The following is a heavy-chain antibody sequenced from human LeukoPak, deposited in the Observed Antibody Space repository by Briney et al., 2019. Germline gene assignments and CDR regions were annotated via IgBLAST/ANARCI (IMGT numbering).Heavy chain of an antibody. D-gene: IGHD6-19*01. V-gene: IGHV3-48*03. Sequence: GGSLRLSCAASGCTFSSYEMKWVRQAPGKGLEWGSYISNSCSTIYYADSVKGRFTISRDNAKNSLSLLLNRLRAEATAAYYRASLSPTPAIIIAVAGPWAAFDIWGQGTMVTVSS. CDR3: ASLSPTPAIIIAVAGPWAAFDI. CDR2: ISNSCSTI. CDR1: GCTFSSYE. J-gene: IGHJ3*02.